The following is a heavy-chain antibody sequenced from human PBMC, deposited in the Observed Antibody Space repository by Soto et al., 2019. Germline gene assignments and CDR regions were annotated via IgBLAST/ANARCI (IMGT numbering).Heavy chain of an antibody. CDR2: INPSGGST. Sequence: QVQLVQSGAEVKKPGASVKVSCKASGYTFTSYYIHWVRQAPGQGLEWMGIINPSGGSTSYAQKFQGRVTMTRDTSTSTVYMELNSLRSEDTAVYYCTTPHHYGDYAWGYWGQGTLVTVSS. J-gene: IGHJ4*02. V-gene: IGHV1-46*03. D-gene: IGHD4-17*01. CDR1: GYTFTSYY. CDR3: TTPHHYGDYAWGY.